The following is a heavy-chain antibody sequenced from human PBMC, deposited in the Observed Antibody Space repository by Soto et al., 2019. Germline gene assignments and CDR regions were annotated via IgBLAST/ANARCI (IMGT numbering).Heavy chain of an antibody. Sequence: QVQLVESGGGVVQPGRSLRLSCAASGFTFSSYGMHWVRQAPGKGLEWVAVISYDGSNKYYADSVKGRLTISRDNSKNTLYLQMNGLRAEDPAVYYCAKGGHLGSGNYYNPYYFDYWGQGTLVTVSS. J-gene: IGHJ4*02. CDR1: GFTFSSYG. V-gene: IGHV3-30*18. D-gene: IGHD3-10*01. CDR3: AKGGHLGSGNYYNPYYFDY. CDR2: ISYDGSNK.